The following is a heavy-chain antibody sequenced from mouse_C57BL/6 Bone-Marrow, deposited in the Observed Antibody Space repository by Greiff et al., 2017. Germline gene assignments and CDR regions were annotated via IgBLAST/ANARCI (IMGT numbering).Heavy chain of an antibody. D-gene: IGHD1-1*01. CDR1: GYTFTSYG. Sequence: QVQLKESGAELARPGASVKLSCKASGYTFTSYGISWVKQRTGQGLEWIGEIYPRSGNTYYNEKFKGKTTLTADKSSSTAYMELRSLTSEDAAVYVCARENYYGSGTYWGQKTLVTVSA. V-gene: IGHV1-81*01. J-gene: IGHJ3*01. CDR3: ARENYYGSGTY. CDR2: IYPRSGNT.